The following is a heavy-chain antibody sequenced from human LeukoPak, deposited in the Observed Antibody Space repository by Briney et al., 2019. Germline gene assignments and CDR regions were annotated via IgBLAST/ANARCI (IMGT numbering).Heavy chain of an antibody. CDR2: TYYRSKWYN. CDR1: GDSLSSNIAA. Sequence: SQTLSLTCAISGDSLSSNIAAWNWIRQSPSRGLEWLGRTYYRSKWYNDYAESMEGRMTISQDTSKNQYSLHLNSVTPDDTAVYYCARDLGTTGWHTFDYWGQGTLVTVSS. D-gene: IGHD6-19*01. V-gene: IGHV6-1*01. CDR3: ARDLGTTGWHTFDY. J-gene: IGHJ4*02.